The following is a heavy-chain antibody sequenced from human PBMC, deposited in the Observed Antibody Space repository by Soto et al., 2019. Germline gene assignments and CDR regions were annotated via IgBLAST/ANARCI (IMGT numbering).Heavy chain of an antibody. V-gene: IGHV3-23*01. Sequence: EVQLLESGGGLVQPGGSLRLSCAASGFTFSSYAMNWVRQAPGKGLEWVSVISGSGGSTYYADSVKGRFTISRDNSKNTLYLQMNSLRAEGTAVYYCARRGPGTYFDYWGQGTLVNVSS. J-gene: IGHJ4*02. CDR3: ARRGPGTYFDY. D-gene: IGHD6-13*01. CDR2: ISGSGGST. CDR1: GFTFSSYA.